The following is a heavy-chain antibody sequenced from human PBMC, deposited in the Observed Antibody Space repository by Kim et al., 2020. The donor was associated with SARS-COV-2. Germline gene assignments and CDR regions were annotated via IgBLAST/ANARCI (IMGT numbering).Heavy chain of an antibody. CDR3: ARDDYGGNSDAFDI. V-gene: IGHV3-20*04. CDR1: GFTFDDYG. J-gene: IGHJ3*02. CDR2: INWNGGST. D-gene: IGHD4-17*01. Sequence: GGSLRLSCAASGFTFDDYGMSWVRQAPGKGLEWVSGINWNGGSTGYADSVKGRFTISRDNAKNSLYLQMNSLRAEDTALYYCARDDYGGNSDAFDIWGQGTMVTVSS.